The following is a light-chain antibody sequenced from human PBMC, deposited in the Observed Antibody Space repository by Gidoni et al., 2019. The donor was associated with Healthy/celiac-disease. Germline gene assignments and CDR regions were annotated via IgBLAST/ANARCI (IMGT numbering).Light chain of an antibody. CDR2: AAS. Sequence: DIQTNPSPSSLSASVGDRVTITCRASQSISSYLNWYQQKPGKAPKLLIYAASSLQSGVPSRFSGSGSGTDFTLTISSLQPEDFATYYCQQSYSTPITFGQGTRLEIK. J-gene: IGKJ5*01. CDR1: QSISSY. CDR3: QQSYSTPIT. V-gene: IGKV1-39*01.